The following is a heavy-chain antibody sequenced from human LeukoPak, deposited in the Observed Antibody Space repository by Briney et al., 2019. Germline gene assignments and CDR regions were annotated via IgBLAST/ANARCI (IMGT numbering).Heavy chain of an antibody. CDR3: AKGGGFGEFSPADY. CDR2: ISWNSGSI. J-gene: IGHJ4*02. D-gene: IGHD3-10*01. Sequence: LRLSCAASGFPFSSYNMDWVRPAPGKGLAWVSGISWNSGSIGYADSVKGRFTISRDNAKNSLYLQMNSLRAEDMALYYCAKGGGFGEFSPADYWGQGTLVTVSS. CDR1: GFPFSSYN. V-gene: IGHV3-9*03.